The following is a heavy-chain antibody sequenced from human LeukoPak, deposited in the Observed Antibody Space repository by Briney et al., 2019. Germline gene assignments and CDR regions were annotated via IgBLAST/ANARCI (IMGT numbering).Heavy chain of an antibody. D-gene: IGHD6-19*01. J-gene: IGHJ4*02. CDR1: GFNFASYS. CDR2: IGSSDIYA. CDR3: ASYSSGWYFIGY. Sequence: PGGSLRLSCATSGFNFASYSMNWVRQAPGKGLEWVSSIGSSDIYAYYADSVKGRLTISRDNAKNSLYLQMNSLRAEDTAVYYCASYSSGWYFIGYWGQGTLVTVSS. V-gene: IGHV3-21*01.